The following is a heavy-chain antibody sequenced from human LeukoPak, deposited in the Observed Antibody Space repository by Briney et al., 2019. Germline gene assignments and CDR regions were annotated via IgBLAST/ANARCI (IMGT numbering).Heavy chain of an antibody. D-gene: IGHD6-6*01. CDR3: ARGLRSSSHRDYYYYMYV. CDR1: GGSFSGYY. V-gene: IGHV4-34*01. CDR2: INHSGST. J-gene: IGHJ6*03. Sequence: PSETLSLTCAVYGGSFSGYYWSWIRRPPGKGLEWIGEINHSGSTNYNPSLKSRVTISVDTSKNQFSLKLSSVTAADTAVYYCARGLRSSSHRDYYYYMYVWGKGTTVTVSS.